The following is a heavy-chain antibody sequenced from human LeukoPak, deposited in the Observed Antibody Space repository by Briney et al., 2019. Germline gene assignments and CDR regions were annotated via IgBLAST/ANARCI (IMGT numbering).Heavy chain of an antibody. D-gene: IGHD3-22*01. CDR2: ILDETINE. CDR3: AQDGTGGYYYLDY. J-gene: IGHJ1*01. V-gene: IGHV3-30*02. CDR1: GLTFIIHR. Sequence: PRGCLRLSCSVPGLTFIIHRIESGPQAPPLGVGRVVLILDETINECYAESVQGRFTSSRDSSRNTLYVQMNSLRAEDTAVYDCAQDGTGGYYYLDYWGQGTLVTVS.